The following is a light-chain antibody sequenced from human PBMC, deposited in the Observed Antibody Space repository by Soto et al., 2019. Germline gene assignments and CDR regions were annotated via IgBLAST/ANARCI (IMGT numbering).Light chain of an antibody. Sequence: ALRMTQSPSSLSSSTGDRVTITCRASQGLSSYLAWSQQKPGKAPQLLIYAASTLLSGVPTRFSGSGSGTDVTLTISSLHPDDFAIYYGQQCYNYHRTFGPGTKVDIK. CDR1: QGLSSY. V-gene: IGKV1-8*01. CDR2: AAS. CDR3: QQCYNYHRT. J-gene: IGKJ3*01.